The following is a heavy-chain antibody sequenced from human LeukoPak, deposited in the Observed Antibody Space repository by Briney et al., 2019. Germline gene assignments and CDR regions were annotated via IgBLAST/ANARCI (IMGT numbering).Heavy chain of an antibody. Sequence: AGSLRLSCAASGFTFSSNTMNWVRQAPGKGLEWVSSISSSSSYMKYADSVRGRFTISRDNAKNSLYLQMNSLRAEDTAVYYCASEDYYDSSAYYYRNFQHWGQGTLVTVSS. CDR2: ISSSSSYM. J-gene: IGHJ1*01. V-gene: IGHV3-21*01. D-gene: IGHD3-22*01. CDR1: GFTFSSNT. CDR3: ASEDYYDSSAYYYRNFQH.